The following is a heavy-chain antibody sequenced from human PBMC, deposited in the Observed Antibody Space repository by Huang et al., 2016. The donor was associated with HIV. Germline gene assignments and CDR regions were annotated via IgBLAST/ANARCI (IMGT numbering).Heavy chain of an antibody. Sequence: EVHLVESGGGLVQPGGSLRLSCVTSGFTFNVYSMEWVRQAPGKGLEWLSHISISRGSTYYADSVKCRFTVSRDIAKNSLYLQMNRLRPEDTAVYYCARGKFDILSGWDDTYYFDHWGQGTLVTVSS. V-gene: IGHV3-48*01. J-gene: IGHJ4*02. CDR1: GFTFNVYS. CDR3: ARGKFDILSGWDDTYYFDH. CDR2: ISISRGST. D-gene: IGHD3-9*01.